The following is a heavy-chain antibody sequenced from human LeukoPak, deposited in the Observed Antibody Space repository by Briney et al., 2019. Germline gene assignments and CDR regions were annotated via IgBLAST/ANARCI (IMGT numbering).Heavy chain of an antibody. CDR2: LYCIGTT. CDR1: GGSMSDYY. V-gene: IGHV4-59*01. CDR3: ARYLRSNWFDP. J-gene: IGHJ5*02. Sequence: SETLSLTCSVSGGSMSDYYWSWIRQSPGKGLEWIGCLYCIGTTNSNPSLKSRLTISQDTSENQFSLRLNSVTAADTGVYYCARYLRSNWFDPWGQGTLVTVSS.